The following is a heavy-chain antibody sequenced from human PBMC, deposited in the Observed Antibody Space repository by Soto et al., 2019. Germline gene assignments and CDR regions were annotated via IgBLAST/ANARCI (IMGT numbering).Heavy chain of an antibody. J-gene: IGHJ4*02. D-gene: IGHD4-17*01. V-gene: IGHV3-48*03. CDR3: VRENYGDAFDF. CDR1: GCTFNNYE. CDR2: TNSYGTSI. Sequence: EVQLVESGGGVVQPGGSLRLSCEASGCTFNNYEMNWVRQAPGKGLEWVSYTNSYGTSIYYADSVKGRFTISRDNARSSLYLQMNSLRDEDTAVYYCVRENYGDAFDFWGQGTLVTVSS.